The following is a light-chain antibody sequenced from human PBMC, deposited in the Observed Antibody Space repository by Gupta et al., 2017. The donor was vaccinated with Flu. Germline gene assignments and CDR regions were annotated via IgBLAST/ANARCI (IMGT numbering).Light chain of an antibody. CDR1: QSVSNS. CDR2: EAS. CDR3: QQRTHWPGYS. V-gene: IGKV3-11*01. Sequence: ESATLSCTASQSVSNSLAWFQQRPGQAPSILTYEASKRAPGIPARFSGSGSGTDFTLSISSREPEDFAIYYCQQRTHWPGYSFGRGTKLEIK. J-gene: IGKJ2*03.